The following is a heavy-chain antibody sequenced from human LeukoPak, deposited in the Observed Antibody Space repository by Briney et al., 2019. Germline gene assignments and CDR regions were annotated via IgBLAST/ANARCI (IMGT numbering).Heavy chain of an antibody. D-gene: IGHD2-2*01. V-gene: IGHV4-34*01. J-gene: IGHJ3*02. Sequence: MTSETLSLTCAVYGGSFSGYYWSWIRQPPGKGLEWIGEINHSGSTNYNPSLKSRVTISVDTSKNQFSLKLSSVTAADTAVYYCASLWPHQLSAFDIWGQGTMVTVSS. CDR1: GGSFSGYY. CDR3: ASLWPHQLSAFDI. CDR2: INHSGST.